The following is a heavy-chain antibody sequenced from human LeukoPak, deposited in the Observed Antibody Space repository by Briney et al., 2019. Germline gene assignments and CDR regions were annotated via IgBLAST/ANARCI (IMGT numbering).Heavy chain of an antibody. CDR1: GYTFTSYG. V-gene: IGHV1-18*01. J-gene: IGHJ4*02. D-gene: IGHD3-9*01. CDR2: ISAYNGNT. Sequence: GASVKVSCKASGYTFTSYGISWVRQAPGQGLEWMGWISAYNGNTNYAQKLQGRVTMTTDTSTSTAYMELRGLRSDDTAVYYCARSRYFDWLLSFDYWGQGTLVTVSS. CDR3: ARSRYFDWLLSFDY.